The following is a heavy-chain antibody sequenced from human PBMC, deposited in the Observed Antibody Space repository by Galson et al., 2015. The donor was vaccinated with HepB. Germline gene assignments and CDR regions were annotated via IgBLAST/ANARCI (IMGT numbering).Heavy chain of an antibody. J-gene: IGHJ6*02. D-gene: IGHD6-13*01. CDR3: ARDRDGYSSLNGMDV. V-gene: IGHV3-74*01. CDR1: GFTFSRYW. Sequence: SLRLSCAASGFTFSRYWMHWVRQVSGKGLEWVSRINNVGSYTSYADSVKGRSTISRDNVKNTLYLQMKSLRAEDTAVYYCARDRDGYSSLNGMDVWGQGTTVTVSS. CDR2: INNVGSYT.